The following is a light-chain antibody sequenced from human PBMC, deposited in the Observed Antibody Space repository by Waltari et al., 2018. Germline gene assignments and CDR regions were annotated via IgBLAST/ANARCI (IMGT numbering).Light chain of an antibody. V-gene: IGKV1-12*01. CDR1: QGISNW. J-gene: IGKJ4*01. CDR3: QQTSTFPVT. Sequence: DIQMTQSPSSLSASVGDRVTITCRASQGISNWLAWYQQKPWKAPNLLVYSASNLQSGVPSRVSGSGSGTDFTLTISSLQPEDFATYDCQQTSTFPVTFGGGTEVEF. CDR2: SAS.